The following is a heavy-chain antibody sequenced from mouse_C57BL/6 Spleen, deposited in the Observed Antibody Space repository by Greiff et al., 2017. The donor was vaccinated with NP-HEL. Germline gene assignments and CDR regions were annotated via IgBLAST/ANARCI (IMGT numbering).Heavy chain of an antibody. J-gene: IGHJ4*01. Sequence: QVQLQQPGAELVKPGASVKLSCKASGYTFTSYWMHWVKQRPGQGLEWIGMIHPNSGSTNYNEKFKSKATLTVDKSSSTAYMQLSSLTSEDSAVYYCARDDYDDGGYYAMDYWGQGTSVTVSS. CDR1: GYTFTSYW. CDR2: IHPNSGST. V-gene: IGHV1-64*01. CDR3: ARDDYDDGGYYAMDY. D-gene: IGHD2-4*01.